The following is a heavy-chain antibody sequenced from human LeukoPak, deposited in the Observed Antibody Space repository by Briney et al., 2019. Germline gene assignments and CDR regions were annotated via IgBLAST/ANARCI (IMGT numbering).Heavy chain of an antibody. Sequence: GASVKVSCTAAGYTFTGYYMHWVRQAPAQGQEWIGWINPTRGGTNYAQKFKGRVTMTMDTSISTAYMERSRLRSEDTAVYYCAREPETGGGGSWGRATLPSVPS. CDR3: AREPETGGGGS. J-gene: IGHJ4*02. D-gene: IGHD1-1*01. CDR2: INPTRGGT. V-gene: IGHV1-2*02. CDR1: GYTFTGYY.